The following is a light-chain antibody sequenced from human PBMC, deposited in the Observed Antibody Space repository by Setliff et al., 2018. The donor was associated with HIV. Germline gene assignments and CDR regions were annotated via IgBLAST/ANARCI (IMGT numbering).Light chain of an antibody. J-gene: IGLJ1*01. CDR3: CSYASTGSFV. V-gene: IGLV2-23*02. Sequence: QSVLTQPASVSGSPGQSITISCAGTSSDVGSYNFVSWYQQHPGKAPKLIIYEVSKWPSGVSNHSSGSKSGNTASLTISGLQTEDEAEYYCCSYASTGSFVFGTGTKVTVL. CDR1: SSDVGSYNF. CDR2: EVS.